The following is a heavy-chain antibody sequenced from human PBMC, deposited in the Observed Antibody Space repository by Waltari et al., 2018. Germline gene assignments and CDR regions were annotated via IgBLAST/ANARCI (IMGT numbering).Heavy chain of an antibody. CDR2: IDPSDSYT. D-gene: IGHD1-1*01. J-gene: IGHJ6*03. CDR3: ARTSTRDFYYMDV. V-gene: IGHV5-10-1*01. Sequence: EVQLVQSGAEVKKPGESLRISCEGSGYDFSTYWITWVRHMPEKGLEWMGRIDPSDSYTNYSPSFRGHVTISVDRSISTAYIQWSGLRASDTAIYYCARTSTRDFYYMDVWGKGTTVTVSS. CDR1: GYDFSTYW.